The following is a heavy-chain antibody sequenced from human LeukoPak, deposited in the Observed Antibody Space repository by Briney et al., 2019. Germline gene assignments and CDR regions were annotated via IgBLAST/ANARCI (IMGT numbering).Heavy chain of an antibody. J-gene: IGHJ6*03. D-gene: IGHD6-19*01. CDR1: GGSISSSSYY. CDR2: IYYSGST. V-gene: IGHV4-61*01. Sequence: PSETLSLTCTVSGGSISSSSYYWSWIRQPPGKGLEWIGYIYYSGSTNYNPSLKSRVTISVDTSKNQFPLKLSSVTAADTAVYYCARVRGLGAGYSSGWYLFRPSYYYYYMDVWGKGTTVTVSS. CDR3: ARVRGLGAGYSSGWYLFRPSYYYYYMDV.